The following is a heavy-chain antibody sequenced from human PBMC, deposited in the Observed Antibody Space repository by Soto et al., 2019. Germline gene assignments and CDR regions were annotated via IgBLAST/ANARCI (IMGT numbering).Heavy chain of an antibody. D-gene: IGHD3-10*01. Sequence: LRLSCAASGFTFSSYAMSWVRQAPGKGLEWVSAISGSGGSTYYADSVKGRFTISRDNSKNTLYLQMNSLRAEDTAVYYCASGSGSYQYYYYGMDVWGQGTTVTVSS. CDR3: ASGSGSYQYYYYGMDV. J-gene: IGHJ6*02. CDR1: GFTFSSYA. V-gene: IGHV3-23*01. CDR2: ISGSGGST.